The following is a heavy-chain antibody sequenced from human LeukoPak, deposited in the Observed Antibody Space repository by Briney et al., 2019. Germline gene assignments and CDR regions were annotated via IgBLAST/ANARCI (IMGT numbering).Heavy chain of an antibody. Sequence: PSETLSLTCTVSGGSISSSSYYWGWIRQPPGKGLEWIGSIYYSGSTYYNPSLKSRVTISVDTSKNQFSLKLSSVTAADTAVYYCASFEYSSSYYFDYWGQGTLVTVSS. CDR1: GGSISSSSYY. CDR2: IYYSGST. D-gene: IGHD6-6*01. J-gene: IGHJ4*02. CDR3: ASFEYSSSYYFDY. V-gene: IGHV4-39*01.